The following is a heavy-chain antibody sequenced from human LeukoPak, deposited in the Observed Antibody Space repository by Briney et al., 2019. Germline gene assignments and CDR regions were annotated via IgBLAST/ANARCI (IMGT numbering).Heavy chain of an antibody. CDR1: GGSINSGGYY. D-gene: IGHD6-19*01. V-gene: IGHV4-31*03. CDR2: NYYSGST. J-gene: IGHJ4*02. CDR3: ARAGAVAGTLGY. Sequence: SETLSLTCTVSGGSINSGGYYWIWIRQHPGTGLEWIGYNYYSGSTYYNPSLKSRVTISIDTSKNQFSLELTSVTAADTAVYYCARAGAVAGTLGYWGQGTLVTVSS.